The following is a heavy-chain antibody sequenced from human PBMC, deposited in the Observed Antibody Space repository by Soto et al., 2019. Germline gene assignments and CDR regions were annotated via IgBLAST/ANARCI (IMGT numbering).Heavy chain of an antibody. J-gene: IGHJ6*02. Sequence: QLQLQESGPGLVKPSETLSLTCTVSGGSISSSSDYWGWIRQPPGKGLEWIGSIKYSGNTYYNPSLKSRVTVSVDTSKNQFSLKVTSVTAADTAVYYCARHPGLDVWGQGTTVTVSS. CDR1: GGSISSSSDY. CDR2: IKYSGNT. CDR3: ARHPGLDV. V-gene: IGHV4-39*01.